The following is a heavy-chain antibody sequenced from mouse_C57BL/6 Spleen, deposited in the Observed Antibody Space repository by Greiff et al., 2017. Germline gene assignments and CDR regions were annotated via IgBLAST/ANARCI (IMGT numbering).Heavy chain of an antibody. CDR1: GYTFTDYE. CDR3: TRFGQPLYFDY. Sequence: QVQLKQSGAELVRPGASVTLSCKASGYTFTDYEMHWVKQTPVHGLEWIGAIDPETGGTAYNQKFKGKAILTADKSSSTAYMELRSLTSEDSAVYYCTRFGQPLYFDYWGQGTTLTVSS. D-gene: IGHD3-1*01. J-gene: IGHJ2*01. V-gene: IGHV1-15*01. CDR2: IDPETGGT.